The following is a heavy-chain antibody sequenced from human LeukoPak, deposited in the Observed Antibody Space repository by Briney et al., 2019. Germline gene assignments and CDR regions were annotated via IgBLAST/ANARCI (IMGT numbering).Heavy chain of an antibody. V-gene: IGHV3-7*03. Sequence: GGSLRLSCAASGFTFSSYWMSWVRQAPGKGLEWVANIKQDGSEKYYVDSVKGRFTISRDNAKNSLYLQMNSLRAEDTAVYYCVKSRRVGANQRGLFDYWGQGTLVTVSP. CDR3: VKSRRVGANQRGLFDY. J-gene: IGHJ4*02. CDR2: IKQDGSEK. CDR1: GFTFSSYW. D-gene: IGHD1-26*01.